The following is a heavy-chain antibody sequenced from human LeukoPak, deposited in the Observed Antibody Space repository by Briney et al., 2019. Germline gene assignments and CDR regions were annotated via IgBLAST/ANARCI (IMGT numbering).Heavy chain of an antibody. CDR1: GGSISSGYY. J-gene: IGHJ4*02. Sequence: SETLSLTCTVSGGSISSGYYWGWIRQPPGKGLEWIGSIYHSGSTYYNPSLKSRVTISVDTSKNQFSLKLSSVTAADTAVYYCARVNWNYRYFDYWGQGTLVTVSS. CDR3: ARVNWNYRYFDY. CDR2: IYHSGST. V-gene: IGHV4-38-2*02. D-gene: IGHD1-7*01.